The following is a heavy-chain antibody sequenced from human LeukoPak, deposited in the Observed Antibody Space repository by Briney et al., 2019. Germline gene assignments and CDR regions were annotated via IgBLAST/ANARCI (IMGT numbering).Heavy chain of an antibody. V-gene: IGHV3-33*01. Sequence: PGGSLRLSCAASGFTFSSYGMHWVRQAPGKGLEWVAVIWYDGSNKYYADSVKGRFTISRDNAKNTLYLQMNSLRAEDTAVYYCARDPGELRYFDWLFSSLDAFDIWGQGTMVTVSS. D-gene: IGHD3-9*01. CDR3: ARDPGELRYFDWLFSSLDAFDI. CDR2: IWYDGSNK. CDR1: GFTFSSYG. J-gene: IGHJ3*02.